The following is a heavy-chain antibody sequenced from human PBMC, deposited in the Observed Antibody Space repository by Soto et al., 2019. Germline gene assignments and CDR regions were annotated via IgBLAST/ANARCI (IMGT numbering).Heavy chain of an antibody. CDR1: GFTFSSYS. V-gene: IGHV3-21*01. Sequence: EVQLVESGGGLVKPGGSLRLSCAASGFTFSSYSMNWVRQAPGKALEWVSSISSSSSYIYYADSVKGRFTISRDNAKNSLYLQMNSLRADDTAVYYCARWGGLLRAFAIWGQGTMVTVSS. D-gene: IGHD3-16*01. CDR3: ARWGGLLRAFAI. J-gene: IGHJ3*02. CDR2: ISSSSSYI.